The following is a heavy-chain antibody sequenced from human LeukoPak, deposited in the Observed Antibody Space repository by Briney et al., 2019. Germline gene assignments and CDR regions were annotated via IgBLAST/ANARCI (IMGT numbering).Heavy chain of an antibody. CDR3: ARDLLLVGYYYYGRDV. J-gene: IGHJ6*02. CDR2: ISGNGAKT. CDR1: GFTFSSYG. V-gene: IGHV3-23*01. Sequence: GGSLTLSCEASGFTFSSYGTSWVRQAPGKGLEWVSTISGNGAKTYYADSVKGRFTISRDNSKNTLYLQMNSLRAEDTAVYYCARDLLLVGYYYYGRDVWGQGTTVTVSS. D-gene: IGHD3-9*01.